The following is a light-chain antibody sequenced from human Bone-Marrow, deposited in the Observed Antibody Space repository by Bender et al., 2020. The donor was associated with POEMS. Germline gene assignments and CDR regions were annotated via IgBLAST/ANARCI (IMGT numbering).Light chain of an antibody. CDR3: SSYTGGTGVV. Sequence: QSALTQPASVSGSPGQSITISCTGTSSDVGAYDFVSWFQQHPGKAPKLMVYDVTNRPSGVSHRFSGSKSGNTASLTISGLQPEDEADYYCSSYTGGTGVVFGGGTKLTVL. V-gene: IGLV2-14*03. CDR1: SSDVGAYDF. CDR2: DVT. J-gene: IGLJ2*01.